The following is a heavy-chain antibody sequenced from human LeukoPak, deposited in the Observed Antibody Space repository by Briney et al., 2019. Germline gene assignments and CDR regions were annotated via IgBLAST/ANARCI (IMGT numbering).Heavy chain of an antibody. CDR2: ISSSGSTI. V-gene: IGHV3-48*03. CDR3: ARGSFIVGAATFDY. CDR1: GFTFSSYE. D-gene: IGHD1-26*01. J-gene: IGHJ4*02. Sequence: GGSLRLSCAASGFTFSSYEMNWVRQAPGKGLEWVSYISSSGSTIYYADAVKGRFTIPRDNAKNSVDLQMNSLRVEDTAVYYCARGSFIVGAATFDYWGQGTLVTVSS.